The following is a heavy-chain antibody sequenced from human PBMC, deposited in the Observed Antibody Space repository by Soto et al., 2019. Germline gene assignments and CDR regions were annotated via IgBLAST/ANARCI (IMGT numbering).Heavy chain of an antibody. Sequence: QVQLVQSGPEVKKPGASVKVSCKTSGYTFTNYGISWVRQAPGQGLEWMGWITAYSRNTNYAQNFQRRITMTTDTSTTTAYMELRSLRSDDTVVYYCTKVGDGDDPDYWGQGTLVTVTS. V-gene: IGHV1-18*01. D-gene: IGHD4-17*01. CDR1: GYTFTNYG. CDR3: TKVGDGDDPDY. J-gene: IGHJ4*02. CDR2: ITAYSRNT.